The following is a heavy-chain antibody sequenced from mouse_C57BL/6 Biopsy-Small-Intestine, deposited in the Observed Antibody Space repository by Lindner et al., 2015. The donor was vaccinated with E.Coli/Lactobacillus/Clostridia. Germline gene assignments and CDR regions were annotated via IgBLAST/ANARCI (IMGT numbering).Heavy chain of an antibody. CDR1: GFNIKDDY. CDR2: IDPENGDT. V-gene: IGHV14-4*01. CDR3: TRGDY. J-gene: IGHJ2*01. Sequence: VQLQESGAELVRPGASVKSSCTASGFNIKDDYMHWVKQRPEQGLEWIGWIDPENGDTEYASKLQGKATVTADTSSNTAYLQLSSLTSEDTAVYYCTRGDYWGQGTTLTVSS.